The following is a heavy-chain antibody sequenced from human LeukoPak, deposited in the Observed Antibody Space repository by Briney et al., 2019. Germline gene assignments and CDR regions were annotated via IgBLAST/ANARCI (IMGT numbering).Heavy chain of an antibody. D-gene: IGHD3-10*01. CDR3: AKYGSGTYYNGLH. Sequence: GGSLRLSCAASGFTFSSYAMTWVRQAPGKGLQWVSTISVSGENTYYADSVKGRFTISRDISKSTLYLQMYSLRDEDTALYYCAKYGSGTYYNGLHWGQGTLVTVSS. CDR2: ISVSGENT. V-gene: IGHV3-23*01. J-gene: IGHJ4*02. CDR1: GFTFSSYA.